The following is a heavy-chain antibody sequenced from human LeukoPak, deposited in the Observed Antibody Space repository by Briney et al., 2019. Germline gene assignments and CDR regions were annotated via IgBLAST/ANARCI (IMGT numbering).Heavy chain of an antibody. J-gene: IGHJ5*02. CDR3: ARDYCTNGVCYTEWFDP. V-gene: IGHV3-9*01. D-gene: IGHD2-8*01. Sequence: PGGSLRLSCAASGFTFDDYAMHWVRQAPGKGLEWVSGISWNSGSIGYADSVKGRFTISRDNAKNSLYLQMNSLRTEDTALYYCARDYCTNGVCYTEWFDPWGQGTLVTVSS. CDR2: ISWNSGSI. CDR1: GFTFDDYA.